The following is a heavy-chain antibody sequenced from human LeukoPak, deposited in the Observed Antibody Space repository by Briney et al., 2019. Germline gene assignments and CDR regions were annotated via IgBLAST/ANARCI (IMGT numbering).Heavy chain of an antibody. D-gene: IGHD3-10*01. Sequence: GGSLRLSCAASGFTFSSYAMSWVRQAPGKGLEWVSAISGSGGSTYYADSVKGRFTISRDNAKNSLYLQMNSLRAEDTAVYYCARVNHPSYYYGSGSYLPDYYYYYMDVWGKGTTVTISS. CDR3: ARVNHPSYYYGSGSYLPDYYYYYMDV. CDR1: GFTFSSYA. V-gene: IGHV3-23*01. CDR2: ISGSGGST. J-gene: IGHJ6*03.